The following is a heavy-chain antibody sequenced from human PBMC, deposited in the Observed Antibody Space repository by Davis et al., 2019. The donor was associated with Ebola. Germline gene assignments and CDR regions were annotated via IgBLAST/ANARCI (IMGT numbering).Heavy chain of an antibody. CDR2: ISWNSGSI. Sequence: SLKISCAASGFTFDDYAMHWVRQAPGKGPEWVSGISWNSGSIGYADSVKGRFTISRDNSKNTLYLQMNSLRAEVTAVYYCARDVSFGAVTIFYYYYYGMDVWGQGTTVTVSS. CDR3: ARDVSFGAVTIFYYYYYGMDV. J-gene: IGHJ6*02. CDR1: GFTFDDYA. V-gene: IGHV3-9*01. D-gene: IGHD4-17*01.